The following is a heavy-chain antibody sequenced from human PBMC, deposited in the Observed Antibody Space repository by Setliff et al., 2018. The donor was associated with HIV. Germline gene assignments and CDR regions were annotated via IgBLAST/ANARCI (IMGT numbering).Heavy chain of an antibody. Sequence: GGSLRLSCAASGFNFSDYYMNWIRQAPGRGPEWVSFISHSGSTIFYADSVKGRFTISRDNAKNSVFLQMNSLRAEDTAVYFCARELPGPPGALDIWGHGTMVT. CDR2: ISHSGSTI. V-gene: IGHV3-11*04. D-gene: IGHD7-27*01. CDR1: GFNFSDYY. J-gene: IGHJ3*02. CDR3: ARELPGPPGALDI.